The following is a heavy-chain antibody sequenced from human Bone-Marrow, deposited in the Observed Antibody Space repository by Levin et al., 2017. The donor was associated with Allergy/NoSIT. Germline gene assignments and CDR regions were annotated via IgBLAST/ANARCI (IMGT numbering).Heavy chain of an antibody. J-gene: IGHJ6*02. D-gene: IGHD2-21*02. CDR3: TRDPVTTAGYGMDV. Sequence: GSLRLSCAASGFIMSTTFMTWVRQAPGKGLEWVSVIYTGWTTYYEESVKGRFTISRDDSKNTLYLQMNSLRAEDTAVYYCTRDPVTTAGYGMDVWGQGTTVTVSS. CDR2: IYTGWTT. V-gene: IGHV3-53*01. CDR1: GFIMSTTF.